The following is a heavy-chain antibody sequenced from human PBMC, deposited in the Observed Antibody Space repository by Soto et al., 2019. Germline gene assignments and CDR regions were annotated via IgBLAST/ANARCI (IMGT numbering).Heavy chain of an antibody. D-gene: IGHD5-18*01. CDR3: ARATSVDTAMALGSGFDY. CDR1: GYTFTSYY. V-gene: IGHV1-46*01. CDR2: INPSGGST. J-gene: IGHJ4*02. Sequence: ASVKVSCKASGYTFTSYYMHWVRQAPGQGLEWMGIINPSGGSTSYAQKFQGRVTMTRDTSTSTVYMELSSLRSEDTAVYYCARATSVDTAMALGSGFDYWGQGTLVTVSS.